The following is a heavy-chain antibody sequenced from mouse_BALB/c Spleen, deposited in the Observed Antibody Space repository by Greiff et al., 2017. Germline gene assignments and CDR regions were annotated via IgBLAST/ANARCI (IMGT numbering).Heavy chain of an antibody. V-gene: IGHV10-1*02. Sequence: EVKLVESGGGLVQPKGSLKLSCAASGFTFNTYAMNWVRQAPGKGLEWVARIRSKSNNYATYYADSVKDRFTISRDDSQSMLYLQMNNLKTEDTAMYYCVRGGYGNYGYAMDYWGQGTSVTVSS. J-gene: IGHJ4*01. D-gene: IGHD2-10*02. CDR2: IRSKSNNYAT. CDR3: VRGGYGNYGYAMDY. CDR1: GFTFNTYA.